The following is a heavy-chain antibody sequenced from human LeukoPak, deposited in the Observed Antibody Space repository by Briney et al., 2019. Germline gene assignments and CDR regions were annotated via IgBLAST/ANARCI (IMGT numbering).Heavy chain of an antibody. CDR1: GYTFTSCD. Sequence: GASVRVSCKASGYTFTSCDINRVRQATGQALEWMGWMNPNSGNTGYAQKFQGRVTMTRNTSISTAYMELSSLRSEDTAVYYCARGKLRYSGYDLGASYWFDPWGQGTLDTVSS. D-gene: IGHD5-12*01. J-gene: IGHJ5*02. CDR2: MNPNSGNT. CDR3: ARGKLRYSGYDLGASYWFDP. V-gene: IGHV1-8*01.